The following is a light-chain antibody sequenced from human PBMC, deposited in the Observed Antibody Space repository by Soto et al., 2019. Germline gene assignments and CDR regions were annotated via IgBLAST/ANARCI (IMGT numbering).Light chain of an antibody. J-gene: IGLJ2*01. Sequence: QSALTQPASVSGSPGQSITISCTGTSSDVGGYNYVSWYQQHPGEVPRLMIYEVSKRPSGVSNRFSASKSGNTASLTISGLQAEDEADYHCCSYAGSDTFTFGGGTKVTVL. V-gene: IGLV2-23*02. CDR1: SSDVGGYNY. CDR2: EVS. CDR3: CSYAGSDTFT.